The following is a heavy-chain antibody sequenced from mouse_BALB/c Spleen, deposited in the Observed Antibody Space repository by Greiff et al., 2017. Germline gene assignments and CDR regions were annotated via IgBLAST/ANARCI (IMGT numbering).Heavy chain of an antibody. Sequence: EVKLQQSGAELVRPGALVKLSCTASGFNINDYYMHWVQQRPEQGLEWIGWIDPENGNTIYDPKFQGKASITADTDSNTAYLQLSSLTSEDTAVYYCAIYDADMDYWGQGTSVTVSS. V-gene: IGHV14-1*02. CDR2: IDPENGNT. J-gene: IGHJ4*01. CDR3: AIYDADMDY. CDR1: GFNINDYY. D-gene: IGHD2-3*01.